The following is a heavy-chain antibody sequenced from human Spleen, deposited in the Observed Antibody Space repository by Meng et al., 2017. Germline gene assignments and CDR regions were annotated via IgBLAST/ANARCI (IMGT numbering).Heavy chain of an antibody. V-gene: IGHV3-30*12. CDR1: GFIFSNFG. Sequence: GESLKISCAASGFIFSNFGMQWVRQAPGKGLEWVAVISYDGSNKYYADSVKGRFTISRDNSKNTLYLQMNSPRAEDTAVYYCARVGYCSGRSCYSPSYYYGMDVWGQGTAVTVSS. CDR3: ARVGYCSGRSCYSPSYYYGMDV. D-gene: IGHD2-15*01. CDR2: ISYDGSNK. J-gene: IGHJ6*02.